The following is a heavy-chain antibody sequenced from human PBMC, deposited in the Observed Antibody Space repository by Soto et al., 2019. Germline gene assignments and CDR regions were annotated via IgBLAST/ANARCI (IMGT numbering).Heavy chain of an antibody. CDR2: IIPLFDST. J-gene: IGHJ4*02. V-gene: IGHV1-69*06. CDR3: TTRDQGRFDH. Sequence: QVLLVQSGAEGNRPGSSAKVSCKPSGGTFNTLSINWVRQAPGQGLEWVGAIIPLFDSTKYAQKFQDRVTITADKSMDTAYLELNNLRADATAVYYCTTRDQGRFDHWGQGTPFTVSS. CDR1: GGTFNTLS.